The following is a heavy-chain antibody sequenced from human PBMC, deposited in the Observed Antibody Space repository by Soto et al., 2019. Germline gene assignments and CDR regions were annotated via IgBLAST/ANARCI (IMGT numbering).Heavy chain of an antibody. CDR2: INHLTTT. CDR3: ARGYDTALAPIF. CDR1: GGSFSSYH. V-gene: IGHV4-34*01. D-gene: IGHD5-18*01. Sequence: SETLSLNCAVYGGSFSSYHWSWIRQTPGKGLEWIGEINHLTTTNYNPSLKSRVIISLDTPKNQFSLKLSSVTAADTAVYYCARGYDTALAPIFCGQGMLVTVSS. J-gene: IGHJ4*02.